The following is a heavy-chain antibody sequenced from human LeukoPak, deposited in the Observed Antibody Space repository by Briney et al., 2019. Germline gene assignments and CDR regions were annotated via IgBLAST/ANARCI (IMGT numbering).Heavy chain of an antibody. V-gene: IGHV3-30-3*01. J-gene: IGHJ3*02. CDR3: AKSITAAGTYAFDI. CDR2: ISYAGSNK. D-gene: IGHD6-13*01. CDR1: GGTFSSYP. Sequence: PSGSLSLSCAASGGTFSSYPMYWVCHGPPQGLELVDVISYAGSNKYYSNSLKGRLTTSTDNSTNTQYLQMNSLRAEDTAVYYCAKSITAAGTYAFDIWGQGTVVTVSS.